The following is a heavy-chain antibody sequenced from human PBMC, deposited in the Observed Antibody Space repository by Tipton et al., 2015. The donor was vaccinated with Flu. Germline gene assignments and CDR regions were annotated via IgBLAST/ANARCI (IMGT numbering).Heavy chain of an antibody. V-gene: IGHV4-59*08. Sequence: TLSLTCTVSGDSISSYFWHWIRQPPGKGLEWIGYMYSSGTTEYSPSLKSRIVTSLDTSKNQFSLRLTSVTAADTAVYYCARKTLPVAGYFDYWGQGTPVTVSS. CDR3: ARKTLPVAGYFDY. CDR2: MYSSGTT. D-gene: IGHD6-19*01. CDR1: GDSISSYF. J-gene: IGHJ4*02.